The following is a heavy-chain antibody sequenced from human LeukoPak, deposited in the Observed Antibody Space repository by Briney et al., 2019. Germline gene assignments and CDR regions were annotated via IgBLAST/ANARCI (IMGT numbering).Heavy chain of an antibody. CDR2: ISGSGGST. CDR3: ATALLVSAGLFGELSVDAFDI. V-gene: IGHV3-23*01. D-gene: IGHD3-10*01. Sequence: GGSLRLSCAASGFTVSSNYMSWVRQAPGKGLEWVSAISGSGGSTYYADSVKGRFTISRDNSKNTLYLQMNSLRAEDTAVYYCATALLVSAGLFGELSVDAFDIWGQGTMVTVSS. CDR1: GFTVSSNY. J-gene: IGHJ3*02.